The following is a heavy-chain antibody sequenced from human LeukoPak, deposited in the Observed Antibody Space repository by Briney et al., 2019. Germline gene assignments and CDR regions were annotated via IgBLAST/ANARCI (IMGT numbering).Heavy chain of an antibody. V-gene: IGHV4-31*03. J-gene: IGHJ4*02. Sequence: TLSLTSTVPGVSISSVGYYWSSTRQHPGKGLEWNGYIYYSGCTYYNPSIKSRVTISANTSNNQFSLKLSSVTAADTAVYYCARGKGGSEVDFGGQGTLVTVSS. CDR3: ARGKGGSEVDF. CDR1: GVSISSVGYY. CDR2: IYYSGCT. D-gene: IGHD1-26*01.